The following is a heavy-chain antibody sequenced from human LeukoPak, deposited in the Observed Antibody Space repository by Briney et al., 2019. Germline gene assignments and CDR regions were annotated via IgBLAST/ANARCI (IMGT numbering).Heavy chain of an antibody. CDR1: GGTFSSYA. CDR2: IIPILGIA. V-gene: IGHV1-69*04. J-gene: IGHJ6*02. Sequence: SVKVSCKASGGTFSSYAISWVRQAPGQGLEWMGRIIPILGIANYAQKFQGRVTITADKSTSTAYMELSSLRSEDTAVYYCARDRGGGWNYYYYYGMDVWGQGTTVTVSS. D-gene: IGHD2-21*01. CDR3: ARDRGGGWNYYYYYGMDV.